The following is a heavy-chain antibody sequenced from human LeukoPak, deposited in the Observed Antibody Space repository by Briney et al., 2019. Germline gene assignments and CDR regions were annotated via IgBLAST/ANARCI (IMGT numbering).Heavy chain of an antibody. D-gene: IGHD2-2*01. CDR3: ARDQYRYCSSTSCLDAFDI. Sequence: PGGSLRLSCAASGFTFSSYWMSWVRQAPGKGLEWVANIKQDGSEKYYVDSVKGRFTISRDNAKNSLYLQMNSLRAEDTAVYYCARDQYRYCSSTSCLDAFDIWGQGTMVTVSS. CDR1: GFTFSSYW. CDR2: IKQDGSEK. V-gene: IGHV3-7*01. J-gene: IGHJ3*02.